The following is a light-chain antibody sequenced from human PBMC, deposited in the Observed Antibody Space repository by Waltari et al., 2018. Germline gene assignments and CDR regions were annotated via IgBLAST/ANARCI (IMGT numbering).Light chain of an antibody. CDR2: DVS. Sequence: QSALTQPRSVSGSPGQSATISCTGTSSAVGGYNNFSWYQQHPGKAPKLMIYDVSKRPSGVPDRFSGSKSGNTASLTISGLQAEDEADYYCCSYAGSYTFVFGTGTKVTVL. V-gene: IGLV2-11*01. CDR1: SSAVGGYNN. J-gene: IGLJ1*01. CDR3: CSYAGSYTFV.